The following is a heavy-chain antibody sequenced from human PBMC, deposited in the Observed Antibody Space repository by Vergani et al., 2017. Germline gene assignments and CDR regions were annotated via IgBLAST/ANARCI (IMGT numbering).Heavy chain of an antibody. CDR1: GFTFSSYG. D-gene: IGHD6-13*01. Sequence: QVQLVESGGGVVQPGRSLRLSCAASGFTFSSYGMHWVRQAPGKGLEWVAVIWYDGSNKYYADSVKGRFTISRDNSKNTLYLQMNSLRAEDTAVYYCARDGQYSSSWSDSWGQGTLVTVSS. J-gene: IGHJ5*01. V-gene: IGHV3-33*08. CDR3: ARDGQYSSSWSDS. CDR2: IWYDGSNK.